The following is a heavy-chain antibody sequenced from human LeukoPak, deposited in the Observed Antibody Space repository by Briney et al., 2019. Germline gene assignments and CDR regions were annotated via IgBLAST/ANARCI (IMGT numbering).Heavy chain of an antibody. Sequence: SSVKVSCKASGGTFSSYAISWVRQAPAQGLEWMGGIIPIFGTANYAQKFQGRVTITADESTSTAYMELSSLRSEDTAMYYCAREQNYYGSGKISDWGQGTLVTVSS. D-gene: IGHD3-10*01. CDR3: AREQNYYGSGKISD. V-gene: IGHV1-69*13. CDR1: GGTFSSYA. J-gene: IGHJ4*02. CDR2: IIPIFGTA.